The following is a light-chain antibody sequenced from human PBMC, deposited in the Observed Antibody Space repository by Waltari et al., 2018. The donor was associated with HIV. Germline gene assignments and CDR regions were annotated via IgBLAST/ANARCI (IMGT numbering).Light chain of an antibody. J-gene: IGLJ2*01. CDR1: PSNIGGNS. V-gene: IGLV1-44*01. Sequence: SLLTQPPSVSGAPGQRVNISCSGGPSNIGGNSVNWYRQLPVTAPILLLYNNDHRPSCVPVRFSGSKSATSASLVISGLQSDDEADYYCATWDDTMSVVFGGGTRLTVL. CDR3: ATWDDTMSVV. CDR2: NND.